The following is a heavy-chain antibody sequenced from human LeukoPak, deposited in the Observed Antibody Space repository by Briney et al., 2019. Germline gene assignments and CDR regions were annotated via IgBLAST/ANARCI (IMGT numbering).Heavy chain of an antibody. CDR1: GGTFSSYA. CDR2: IIPILGIA. J-gene: IGHJ4*02. D-gene: IGHD5-18*01. V-gene: IGHV1-69*04. Sequence: ASVKVSCKASGGTFSSYAISWVRQAPGQGLEWMGRIIPILGIANYAQKFQGRVTITADKSTSTAYMELSSLRSEDTAVYYCARSSSSSDTAMAYFDYWGQGTLVTVPS. CDR3: ARSSSSSDTAMAYFDY.